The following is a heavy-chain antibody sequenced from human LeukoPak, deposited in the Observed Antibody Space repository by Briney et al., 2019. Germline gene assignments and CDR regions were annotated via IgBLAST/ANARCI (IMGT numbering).Heavy chain of an antibody. V-gene: IGHV4-39*01. CDR1: GGSISSSSYY. Sequence: SETLSLTCTVSGGSISSSSYYWGWIRQPPGKGLEWIGSIYYSGSTYYNPSLKSRVTISVDTSENQFSLKLSSVTAADTAVYYCARHVDTAMVPGYFDYWGQGTLVTVSP. J-gene: IGHJ4*02. CDR3: ARHVDTAMVPGYFDY. CDR2: IYYSGST. D-gene: IGHD5-18*01.